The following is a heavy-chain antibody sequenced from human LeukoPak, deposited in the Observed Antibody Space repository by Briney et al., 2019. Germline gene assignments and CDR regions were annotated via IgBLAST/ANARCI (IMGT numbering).Heavy chain of an antibody. J-gene: IGHJ4*02. Sequence: PGGSLRLSCAASGFTFSSYAMSWVRQAPGKGLEWVSAISGSGVSTYYADSVKGRFTISRDNSKNTLYLQMNSLRAEDTAVYYCAKDCSSTCCPTSDYWGQGTLVTVSS. CDR1: GFTFSSYA. CDR2: ISGSGVST. CDR3: AKDCSSTCCPTSDY. V-gene: IGHV3-23*01. D-gene: IGHD2-2*01.